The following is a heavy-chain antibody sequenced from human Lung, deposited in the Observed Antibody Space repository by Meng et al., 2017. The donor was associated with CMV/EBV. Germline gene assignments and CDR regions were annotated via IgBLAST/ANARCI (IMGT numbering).Heavy chain of an antibody. CDR1: GGSISSYY. J-gene: IGHJ6*02. CDR2: IYYSGST. D-gene: IGHD2-2*01. CDR3: ARNSPAAPHYYYYGMDV. Sequence: LXCTVSGGSISSYYWSWIRQPPGKGLEWIGYIYYSGSTNYNPSLKSRVTISVDTSKNQFSLKLSSVTAADTAVYYCARNSPAAPHYYYYGMDVWGQGTTVTVS. V-gene: IGHV4-59*01.